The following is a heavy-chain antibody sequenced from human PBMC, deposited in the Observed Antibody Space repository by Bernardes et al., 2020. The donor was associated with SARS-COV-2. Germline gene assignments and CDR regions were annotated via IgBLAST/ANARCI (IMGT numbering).Heavy chain of an antibody. D-gene: IGHD3-22*01. CDR1: GGSLSGFD. J-gene: IGHJ5*02. Sequence: SETLYLTCAVYGGSLSGFDWSWIRQPPGKGLEWIGEINHSGSTNYSPSLKSRVTISIDTSKNQFSLKLSSVTAADTAVYYCARGQVDISMMVVVFTGASFWFDRWGQGTLVTVSS. V-gene: IGHV4-34*01. CDR3: ARGQVDISMMVVVFTGASFWFDR. CDR2: INHSGST.